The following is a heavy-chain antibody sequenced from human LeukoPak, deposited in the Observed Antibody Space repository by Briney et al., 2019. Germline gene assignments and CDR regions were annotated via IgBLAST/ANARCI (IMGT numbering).Heavy chain of an antibody. D-gene: IGHD1-26*01. V-gene: IGHV3-23*01. CDR3: AKVSAWAMVGATYFDY. J-gene: IGHJ4*02. CDR2: ISGNSGST. Sequence: PGGSLRLSCAASGFTFGGFEMNWVRQAPGKGLEWVSSISGNSGSTYYADSVKGRFTISRDNSKNTVYLQMNSLRAEDTAVYYCAKVSAWAMVGATYFDYWGQGTLVTVSS. CDR1: GFTFGGFE.